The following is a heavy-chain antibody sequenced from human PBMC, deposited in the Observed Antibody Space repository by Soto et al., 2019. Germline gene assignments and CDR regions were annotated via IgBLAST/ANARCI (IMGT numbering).Heavy chain of an antibody. CDR1: VFKFSNYA. V-gene: IGHV3-23*01. CDR3: AKDRRAGGNSAFYFDF. CDR2: ISATGGGT. Sequence: GSLRLSCAASVFKFSNYAMSWVRQAPGKGLEWVSLISATGGGTYYADSVKGRFTISRDNSHNTLYLQVHSLTAEDTAVYYCAKDRRAGGNSAFYFDFWGQGAQVTVS. J-gene: IGHJ4*02. D-gene: IGHD3-16*01.